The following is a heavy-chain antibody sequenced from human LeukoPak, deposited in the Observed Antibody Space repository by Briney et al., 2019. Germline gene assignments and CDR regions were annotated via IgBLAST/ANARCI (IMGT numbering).Heavy chain of an antibody. D-gene: IGHD3-10*01. Sequence: SETLSLTCAVYGGSFSGYYWSWIRQPPGKGLEWIGEINHSGSTNYNPSLKSRVTISVDTSKNQFSLKLSSVTAADTAVYYCARGRYYYGSGSYPRYYCYYYMDVWGKGTTVTVSS. CDR1: GGSFSGYY. CDR3: ARGRYYYGSGSYPRYYCYYYMDV. V-gene: IGHV4-34*01. J-gene: IGHJ6*03. CDR2: INHSGST.